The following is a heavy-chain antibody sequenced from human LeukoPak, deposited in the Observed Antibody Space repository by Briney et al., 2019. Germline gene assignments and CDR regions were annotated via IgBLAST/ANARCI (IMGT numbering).Heavy chain of an antibody. V-gene: IGHV3-23*01. CDR1: GGSFSGYY. CDR2: ISGSGGST. J-gene: IGHJ4*02. CDR3: AKDMDSSSWAHFDY. D-gene: IGHD6-13*01. Sequence: ETLSLTCAVYGGSFSGYYWSWVRQAPGKGLEWVSAISGSGGSTYYADSVKGRFTISRDNSKNTLYLQMNSLRAEDTAVYYCAKDMDSSSWAHFDYWGQGTLVTVSS.